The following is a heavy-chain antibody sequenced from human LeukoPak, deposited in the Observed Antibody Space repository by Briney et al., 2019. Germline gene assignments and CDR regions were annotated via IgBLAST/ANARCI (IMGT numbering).Heavy chain of an antibody. V-gene: IGHV1-2*06. CDR2: INPNSGGT. J-gene: IGHJ5*02. Sequence: ASVKVSCKASGGTFSSYAISWVRQAPGQGLEWMGRINPNSGGTNYAQKFQGRVTMTRDTSISTAYMELSRLRSDDTAVYYCARVAPIVVVVAATGGWFDPWGQGTLVTVSS. CDR1: GGTFSSYA. D-gene: IGHD2-15*01. CDR3: ARVAPIVVVVAATGGWFDP.